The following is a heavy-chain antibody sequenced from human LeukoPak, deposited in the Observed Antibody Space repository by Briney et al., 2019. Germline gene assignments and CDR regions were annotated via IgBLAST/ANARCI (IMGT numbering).Heavy chain of an antibody. V-gene: IGHV1-69*06. J-gene: IGHJ5*02. CDR1: GGTLSSYA. CDR3: AVAVAGTPFGA. D-gene: IGHD6-19*01. CDR2: IIPIFGTA. Sequence: KVSCQASGGTLSSYAIRWVRQAPGQGLEWMGGIIPIFGTANYAQKFQGRVTITPDNSTSTAYMELSSPRSDDTAVYYCAVAVAGTPFGAWDQGTLVT.